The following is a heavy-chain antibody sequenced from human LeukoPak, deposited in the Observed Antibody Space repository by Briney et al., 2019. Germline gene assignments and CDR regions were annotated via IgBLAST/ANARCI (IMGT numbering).Heavy chain of an antibody. J-gene: IGHJ4*02. CDR1: GYTFGNYG. V-gene: IGHV1-18*01. CDR2: ISVHDGHT. Sequence: ASVKVSCKTSGYTFGNYGITWERQAPGQGLEWMGWISVHDGHTNYAEKFQGRVTMTADTSTNTAYMELTSLTSDDTAVYYCARYGCNSLACSEDYWGQGTLVTASS. D-gene: IGHD2/OR15-2a*01. CDR3: ARYGCNSLACSEDY.